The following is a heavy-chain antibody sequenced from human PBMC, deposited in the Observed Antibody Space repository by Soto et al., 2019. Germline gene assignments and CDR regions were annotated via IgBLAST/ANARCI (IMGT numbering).Heavy chain of an antibody. J-gene: IGHJ1*01. CDR1: GYIFTAYS. CDR2: VNPSGGST. Sequence: ASVKVSCKASGYIFTAYSMHWVRQAPGQGLEWMGVVNPSGGSTNYAQRFQGRITMTRDTSTSTVYMDLKFLTSEDTAVYYCAREENCSDGVCYSEYFQRWGQGTLVTVSS. CDR3: AREENCSDGVCYSEYFQR. V-gene: IGHV1-46*01. D-gene: IGHD2-15*01.